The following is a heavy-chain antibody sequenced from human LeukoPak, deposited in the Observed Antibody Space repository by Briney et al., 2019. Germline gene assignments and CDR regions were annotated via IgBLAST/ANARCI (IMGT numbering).Heavy chain of an antibody. CDR2: NYYSGST. CDR1: GGSISSSSYY. Sequence: SETLSLTCTVSGGSISSSSYYWGWIRQPPGKGLEWIGSNYYSGSTYYNPSLKSRVTISVDTSKNQFSLKLSSVTAADTAVYYCARHVENSGYDYGLYYYYYYYMDVWGKGTTVTVSS. J-gene: IGHJ6*03. V-gene: IGHV4-39*01. D-gene: IGHD5-12*01. CDR3: ARHVENSGYDYGLYYYYYYYMDV.